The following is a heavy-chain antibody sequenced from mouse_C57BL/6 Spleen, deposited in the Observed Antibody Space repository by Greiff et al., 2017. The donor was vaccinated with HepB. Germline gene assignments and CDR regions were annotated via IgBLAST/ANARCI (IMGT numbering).Heavy chain of an antibody. CDR2: ISGGGGNT. V-gene: IGHV5-9*01. J-gene: IGHJ3*01. D-gene: IGHD1-1*01. CDR3: ARQYYGSSYPFAY. CDR1: GFTFSSYT. Sequence: EVKLVESGGGLVKPGGSLKLSCAASGFTFSSYTMSWVRQTPEKRLEWVATISGGGGNTYYPDSVKGRFTISRDNAKNTLYLQMSSLRSEDTALYYCARQYYGSSYPFAYWGQGTLVTVSA.